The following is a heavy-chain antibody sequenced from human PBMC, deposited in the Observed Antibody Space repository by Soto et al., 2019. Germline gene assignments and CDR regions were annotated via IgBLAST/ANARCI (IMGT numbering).Heavy chain of an antibody. J-gene: IGHJ4*02. CDR3: ATPMATATGF. V-gene: IGHV3-53*01. Sequence: GGSLRLSCAVSGFTVSSNYMSWVRQAPGKGLEWVSVIYPGGSTYHADSVKGRFTISRDNSKNTVYLQMNSLRAEDTAVYYCATPMATATGFWGQGTLVTVS. CDR2: IYPGGST. D-gene: IGHD3-9*01. CDR1: GFTVSSNY.